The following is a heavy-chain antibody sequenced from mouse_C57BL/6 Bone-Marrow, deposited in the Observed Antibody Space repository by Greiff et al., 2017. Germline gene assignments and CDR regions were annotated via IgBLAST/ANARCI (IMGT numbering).Heavy chain of an antibody. CDR3: ASLFLRYPYCY. D-gene: IGHD1-1*01. Sequence: QVQLKQPGAELVKPGASVKLSCKASGYTFTSYWMHWVKQRPGQGLEWIGMIHPNSGSTNYNEKFKSKATLTVDKSSSTLYMQLSSLTSEDSAVYYCASLFLRYPYCYGGQGTRLTGSS. V-gene: IGHV1-64*01. J-gene: IGHJ2*03. CDR2: IHPNSGST. CDR1: GYTFTSYW.